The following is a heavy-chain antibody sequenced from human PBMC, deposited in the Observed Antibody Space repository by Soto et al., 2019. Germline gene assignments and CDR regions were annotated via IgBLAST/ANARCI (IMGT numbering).Heavy chain of an antibody. D-gene: IGHD3-10*01. J-gene: IGHJ4*02. V-gene: IGHV4-59*01. CDR3: ASYGYGSYSFDY. Sequence: SETLSLTCTVSGGSISSYYWSWIRQPPGKGLEWIGYIYYSGSTNYNPSLKSRVTISVDTSKNQFSLKLSSVTSADTAVYYCASYGYGSYSFDYWGQGTLVTLSS. CDR1: GGSISSYY. CDR2: IYYSGST.